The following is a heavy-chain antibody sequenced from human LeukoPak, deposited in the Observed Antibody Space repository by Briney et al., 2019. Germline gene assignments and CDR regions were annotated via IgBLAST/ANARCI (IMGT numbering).Heavy chain of an antibody. CDR3: AKQQPYYYGMDV. V-gene: IGHV3-43*02. Sequence: GGSLRLSCAASGFTFDDYAMHWVRQAPRKGLEWVSLISGDGGSTYYADSVKGRFTISRDNSKNSLYLQMNSLRTEDTALYYCAKQQPYYYGMDVWGQGTTVTVSS. CDR2: ISGDGGST. D-gene: IGHD6-13*01. J-gene: IGHJ6*02. CDR1: GFTFDDYA.